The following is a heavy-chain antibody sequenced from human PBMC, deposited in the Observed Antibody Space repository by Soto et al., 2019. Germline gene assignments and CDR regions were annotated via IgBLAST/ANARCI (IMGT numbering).Heavy chain of an antibody. CDR3: ARSSTFFDY. CDR2: ISSSSNTI. D-gene: IGHD6-6*01. J-gene: IGHJ4*02. V-gene: IGHV3-48*01. Sequence: PGESLKISCKGSGYRFTLSGYSMNWVRQAPGQGLEWVSYISSSSNTIYYADSVKGRFTISRDNAKNLLYLQMNSLRVEDTAVYYCARSSTFFDYWGQGIPVTVSS. CDR1: GYRFTLSGYS.